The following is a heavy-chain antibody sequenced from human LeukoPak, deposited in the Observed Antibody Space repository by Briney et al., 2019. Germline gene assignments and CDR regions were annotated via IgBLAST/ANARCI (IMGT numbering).Heavy chain of an antibody. CDR2: LSGSGKYT. V-gene: IGHV3-23*01. CDR1: GFTFSSHV. CDR3: AKSRATGTYPGRFDY. J-gene: IGHJ4*02. D-gene: IGHD3-10*01. Sequence: GGSLRLSRAASGFTFSSHVMSWVRQAPGRGLEWVSSLSGSGKYTFYADSVKGRFTISRDNSRNELFLQMNSLTSEDTAEYYCAKSRATGTYPGRFDYWGLGILVTVFS.